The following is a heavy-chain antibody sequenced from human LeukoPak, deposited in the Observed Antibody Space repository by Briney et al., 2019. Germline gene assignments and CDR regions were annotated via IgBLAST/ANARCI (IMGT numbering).Heavy chain of an antibody. CDR1: GYTFTTFD. CDR2: MNPNSGKT. J-gene: IGHJ3*02. V-gene: IGHV1-8*02. D-gene: IGHD4-11*01. Sequence: ASVKISCKASGYTFTTFDINWVRQATGQGLEWRGWMNPNSGKTGCAQNFQGRLTITWNTSINTAYMELGSLRPEDTAVYYCARIDYSNAFDIWGRGTMVTVSS. CDR3: ARIDYSNAFDI.